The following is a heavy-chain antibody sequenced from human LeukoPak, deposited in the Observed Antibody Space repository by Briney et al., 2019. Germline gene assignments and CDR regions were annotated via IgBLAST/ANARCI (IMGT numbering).Heavy chain of an antibody. Sequence: GGSLRLSCVASGLTFSNYVMTWVRQAPGKGLAWVSVIDKVGGDIYYADSVKGRFTISRDNSKNTPYLQMNSLRAEDTAVYYCAKGARWPYYYDSSGYYRWGQGTLVTVSS. CDR2: IDKVGGDI. J-gene: IGHJ4*02. CDR3: AKGARWPYYYDSSGYYR. CDR1: GLTFSNYV. D-gene: IGHD3-22*01. V-gene: IGHV3-23*03.